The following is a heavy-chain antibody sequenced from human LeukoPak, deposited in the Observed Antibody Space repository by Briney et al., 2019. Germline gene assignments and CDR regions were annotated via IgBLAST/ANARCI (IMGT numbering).Heavy chain of an antibody. D-gene: IGHD6-6*01. CDR2: MNPNSGNT. Sequence: ASVKVSCKASGYTFTSYDINWVRQATGQGLEWMGWMNPNSGNTGYAQKFQGRVTMTRNTSISTAYMELSSLRSEDTAVYHCAQAGKQLVGRGYYFDYWGQGTLVTVSS. CDR1: GYTFTSYD. V-gene: IGHV1-8*01. J-gene: IGHJ4*02. CDR3: AQAGKQLVGRGYYFDY.